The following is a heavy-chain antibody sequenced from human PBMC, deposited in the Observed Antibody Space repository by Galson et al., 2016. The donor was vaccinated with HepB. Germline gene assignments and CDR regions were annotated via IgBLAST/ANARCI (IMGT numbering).Heavy chain of an antibody. V-gene: IGHV3-23*01. CDR1: GFSFSNYG. CDR2: ITATGGST. Sequence: SLRLSCAASGFSFSNYGMSWVRQAPGKGLEWVSSITATGGSTYIADSVKGRFTISRDNSKNTLYLQMTSLRAEDTAVYYCASGIAVTTSNSFWYFDLWGRGTLVTVSS. D-gene: IGHD3-10*01. CDR3: ASGIAVTTSNSFWYFDL. J-gene: IGHJ2*01.